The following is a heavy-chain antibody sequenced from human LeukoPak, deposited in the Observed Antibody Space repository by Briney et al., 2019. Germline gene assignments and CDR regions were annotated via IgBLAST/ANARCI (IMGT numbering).Heavy chain of an antibody. CDR1: GFTFSNYA. D-gene: IGHD5-18*01. V-gene: IGHV3-23*01. CDR2: ISGSGGST. J-gene: IGHJ5*02. CDR3: TTVRYRSGFDP. Sequence: GGSLRLSCAASGFTFSNYAMSWVRQAPGKGLECVSVISGSGGSTYYADSVKGHFTISRDNSKNSLYLQMNSLRAEDTAVYYCTTVRYRSGFDPWGQGTLVTVSS.